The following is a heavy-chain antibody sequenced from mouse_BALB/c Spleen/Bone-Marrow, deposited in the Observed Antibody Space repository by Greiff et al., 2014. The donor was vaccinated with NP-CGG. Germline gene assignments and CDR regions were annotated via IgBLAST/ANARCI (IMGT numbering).Heavy chain of an antibody. CDR3: ARDRTTATLYWYFDV. V-gene: IGHV7-3*02. D-gene: IGHD1-2*01. CDR2: IRNKANGYTT. CDR1: GFTFTDYY. J-gene: IGHJ1*01. Sequence: EVKLVESGGGLVQPGGSLRLSCATSGFTFTDYYMSWVRQPPGKALEWLGFIRNKANGYTTEYSASVKGRFTISRDSSQSILYLQMNTLRAEDSATYYCARDRTTATLYWYFDVWGAGTTVTVSS.